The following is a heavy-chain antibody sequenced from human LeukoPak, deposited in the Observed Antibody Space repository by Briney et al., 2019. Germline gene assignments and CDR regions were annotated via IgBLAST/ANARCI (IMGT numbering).Heavy chain of an antibody. CDR1: GGSFSGYY. CDR2: INHSGST. J-gene: IGHJ4*02. D-gene: IGHD4-17*01. CDR3: ARGPSSPTVTSRPIDY. V-gene: IGHV4-34*01. Sequence: SETLSLTCAVYGGSFSGYYWSWIRQPPGKGLEWIGEINHSGSTNYNPSLKSRVTISVDTSKNQFSLKLSSVTAADTAVYYCARGPSSPTVTSRPIDYWGQGTLVTVPS.